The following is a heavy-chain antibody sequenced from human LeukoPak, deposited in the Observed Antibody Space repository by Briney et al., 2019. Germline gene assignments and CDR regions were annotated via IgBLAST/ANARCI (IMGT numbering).Heavy chain of an antibody. D-gene: IGHD4-17*01. J-gene: IGHJ4*02. CDR3: ARAGGDDYGDYGYFDY. V-gene: IGHV1-2*06. CDR1: GYTFTGYY. Sequence: ASVKVSCKASGYTFTGYYMHWVRQAPGQGLEWMGRINPNSGGTNYAQKFQGRVTMTRDTSISTAYMELSRLSSDDTAVYYCARAGGDDYGDYGYFDYWGQGTLVTVSS. CDR2: INPNSGGT.